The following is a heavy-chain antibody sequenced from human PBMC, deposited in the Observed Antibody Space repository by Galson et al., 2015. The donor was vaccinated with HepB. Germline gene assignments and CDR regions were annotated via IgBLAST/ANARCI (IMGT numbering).Heavy chain of an antibody. CDR3: ARDRGDSSSPHAFDI. CDR2: IIPILGIA. CDR1: GGTFSSYA. Sequence: SVKVSCKASGGTFSSYAISWVRQAPGQGLEWMGRIIPILGIANYAQKFQGRVTITADKSTSTAYMELSSLRSEDTAVYYCARDRGDSSSPHAFDIWGQGTMVTVSS. J-gene: IGHJ3*02. D-gene: IGHD6-13*01. V-gene: IGHV1-69*04.